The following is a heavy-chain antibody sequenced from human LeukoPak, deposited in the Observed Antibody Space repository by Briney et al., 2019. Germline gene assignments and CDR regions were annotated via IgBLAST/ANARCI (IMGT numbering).Heavy chain of an antibody. D-gene: IGHD6-13*01. CDR3: ARAHSSSWYFNWFDP. CDR2: IYPSGTT. Sequence: PSETLSLTCTVSGYSISSGYYWGWIRQPPGKGLEWIGNIYPSGTTYYNPSLKTRVAISVDTSKNQFSLKLSSVTAADTAVYFCARAHSSSWYFNWFDPWGQGTLVTVSS. V-gene: IGHV4-38-2*02. J-gene: IGHJ5*02. CDR1: GYSISSGYY.